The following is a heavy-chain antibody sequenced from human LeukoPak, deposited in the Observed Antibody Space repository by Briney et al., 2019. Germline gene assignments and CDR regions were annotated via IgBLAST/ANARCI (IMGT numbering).Heavy chain of an antibody. CDR3: ARASQWLAFDY. J-gene: IGHJ4*02. Sequence: PGGSLRLSCAASGFTFSSYWMHWVRQAPGKGLVWVSRINSDGSSTSYADSVKGRFTISRDNSKNTLYLQMNSLRAEDTAVYYCARASQWLAFDYWGRGTLVTVSS. CDR2: INSDGSST. CDR1: GFTFSSYW. V-gene: IGHV3-74*01. D-gene: IGHD6-19*01.